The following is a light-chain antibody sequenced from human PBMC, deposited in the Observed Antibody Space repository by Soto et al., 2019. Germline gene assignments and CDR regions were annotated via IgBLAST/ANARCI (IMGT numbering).Light chain of an antibody. CDR3: QQYNNWPST. CDR2: GAS. V-gene: IGKV3-15*01. CDR1: QSVSSY. Sequence: EIVFTQSPSTLSLSPGERATLSCRASQSVSSYLAWYQQKPGQAPRLLIYGASTRATGIPARFSGSGSGTEFTLTISSLQSEDFAVYYCQQYNNWPSTFGQGTRLEIK. J-gene: IGKJ5*01.